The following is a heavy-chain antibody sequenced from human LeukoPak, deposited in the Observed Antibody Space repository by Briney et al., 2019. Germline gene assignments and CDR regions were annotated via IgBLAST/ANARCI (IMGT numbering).Heavy chain of an antibody. D-gene: IGHD5-18*01. CDR2: MNPNSGNT. CDR3: ARGPGQLWLIDY. CDR1: GYTFTSYD. V-gene: IGHV1-8*03. Sequence: VASVKVSCKASGYTFTSYDINWVRQATGQGLEWMGWMNPNSGNTGYAQKFQGRVTITRNTSISTAYMELSSLRSEDTAVYYCARGPGQLWLIDYWGQGTLVTVSS. J-gene: IGHJ4*02.